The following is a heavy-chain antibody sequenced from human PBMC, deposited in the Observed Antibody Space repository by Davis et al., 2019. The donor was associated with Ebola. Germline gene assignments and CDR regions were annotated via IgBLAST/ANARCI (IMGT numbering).Heavy chain of an antibody. CDR1: GGSVSSGSYY. CDR2: IYYSGST. V-gene: IGHV4-61*01. CDR3: ARDQYDFWSGYYGAANWFDP. D-gene: IGHD3-3*01. Sequence: MPSETLSLTCIVSGGSVSSGSYYWSWIRQPPGKGLEWIGYIYYSGSTNYNPSLKSRVTISVDTSKNQFSLKLSSVTAADTAVYYCARDQYDFWSGYYGAANWFDPWGQGTLVTVSS. J-gene: IGHJ5*02.